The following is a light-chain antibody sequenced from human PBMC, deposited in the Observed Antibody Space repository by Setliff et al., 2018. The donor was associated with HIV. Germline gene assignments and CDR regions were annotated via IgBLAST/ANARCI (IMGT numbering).Light chain of an antibody. V-gene: IGLV2-14*03. CDR2: DVS. Sequence: QSVLTQAASVSGSPGQSITMSCTGTRSDVGGYNYVSWYQQHPGKAPKLMIYDVSNRPSGVSNRFSGSKSGNTASPTISGLQAEDEADYYCSSYTSTSTLCVFGTGTKVTV. CDR1: RSDVGGYNY. CDR3: SSYTSTSTLCV. J-gene: IGLJ1*01.